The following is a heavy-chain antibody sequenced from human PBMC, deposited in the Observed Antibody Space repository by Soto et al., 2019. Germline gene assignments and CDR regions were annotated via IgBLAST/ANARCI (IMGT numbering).Heavy chain of an antibody. Sequence: GGSLRLSCAASGFTFSSYGMHWVRQAPGKGLEWVAVIGYDGSNKYYADSVKGRFTISRDNSKNTLYLQMNSLRAEDTAVYYCARDCGYTYYYFDYWGQGTLVTVSS. CDR1: GFTFSSYG. CDR3: ARDCGYTYYYFDY. D-gene: IGHD5-12*01. J-gene: IGHJ4*02. V-gene: IGHV3-33*01. CDR2: IGYDGSNK.